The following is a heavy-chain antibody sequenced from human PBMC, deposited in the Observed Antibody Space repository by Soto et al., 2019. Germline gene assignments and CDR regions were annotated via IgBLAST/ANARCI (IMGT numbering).Heavy chain of an antibody. D-gene: IGHD6-13*01. CDR3: ARAKKAIAAAENCFDP. Sequence: SETLSLTCTVSGGSISSGGYYWSWIRQHPGKGLEWIGYIYYSGSTYYNPSLKSRVTISVDTSKNQFSLKLSSVTAADTAVYYCARAKKAIAAAENCFDPWGQGTLVTVSS. CDR1: GGSISSGGYY. CDR2: IYYSGST. J-gene: IGHJ5*02. V-gene: IGHV4-31*03.